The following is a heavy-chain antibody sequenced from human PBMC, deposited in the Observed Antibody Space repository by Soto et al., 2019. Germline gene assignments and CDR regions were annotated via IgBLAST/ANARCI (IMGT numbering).Heavy chain of an antibody. CDR3: ATAQTARPSMDV. V-gene: IGHV3-21*01. Sequence: GGSLRLSCAASGFTFSSYSMNWVRQAPGKGLEWVSSISSSSSYIYYADSVKGRFTISRDNAKNSLYLQMNSLRAEDTAVYYCATAQTARPSMDVWGKGTTVTVS. J-gene: IGHJ6*03. CDR1: GFTFSSYS. CDR2: ISSSSSYI.